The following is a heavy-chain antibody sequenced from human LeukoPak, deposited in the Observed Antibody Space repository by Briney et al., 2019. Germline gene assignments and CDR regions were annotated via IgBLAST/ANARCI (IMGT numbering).Heavy chain of an antibody. D-gene: IGHD5-18*01. J-gene: IGHJ4*02. CDR1: GGSFSGYY. CDR2: IYSGGST. V-gene: IGHV3-66*01. CDR3: ARVRRGYSSYYFDY. Sequence: ETLSLTCAVYGGSFSGYYWSWIRQPPGKGLEWVSVIYSGGSTYYADSVKGRFTISRDNSKNTLYLQMNSLRAEDTAVYYCARVRRGYSSYYFDYWGQGTLVTVSS.